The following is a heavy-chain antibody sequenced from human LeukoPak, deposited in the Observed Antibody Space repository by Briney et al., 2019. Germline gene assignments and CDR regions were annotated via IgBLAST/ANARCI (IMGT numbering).Heavy chain of an antibody. CDR2: IIPIFGTA. CDR1: GYTFTSYD. CDR3: AREEDCSGGSCRENYYYMDV. D-gene: IGHD2-15*01. V-gene: IGHV1-69*05. Sequence: SVKVSCKASGYTFTSYDINWVRQAPGQGLEWMGRIIPIFGTANYAQKFQGRVTITTDESTSTAYMELSSLRSEDTAVYYCAREEDCSGGSCRENYYYMDVWGKGTTVTVSS. J-gene: IGHJ6*03.